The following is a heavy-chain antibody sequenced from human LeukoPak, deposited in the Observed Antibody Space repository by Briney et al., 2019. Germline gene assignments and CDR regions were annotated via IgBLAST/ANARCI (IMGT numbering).Heavy chain of an antibody. CDR2: IYYSGNT. CDR3: ARLAGTAS. J-gene: IGHJ5*02. D-gene: IGHD1-1*01. V-gene: IGHV4-39*01. CDR1: GGSISSSSYY. Sequence: PSETLSLTCTVSGGSISSSSYYWGWIRQPPGKGLEWIGSIYYSGNTYYNPSLKSRVTISADRSRNQFSLKLTSVTAADTAVYYCARLAGTASWGQGTLVTVSS.